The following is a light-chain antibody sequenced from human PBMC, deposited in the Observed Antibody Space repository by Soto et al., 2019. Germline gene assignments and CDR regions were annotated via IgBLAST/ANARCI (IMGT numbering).Light chain of an antibody. V-gene: IGLV2-8*01. J-gene: IGLJ1*01. CDR1: SSDGGGYNY. CDR2: EVS. Sequence: QSLLTQPPSASGSPGQSFTISCTGTSSDGGGYNYVSWYQQHPGKAPKLMIYEVSKRPSGVPDRFSGSKSGNTASLTVSGLQAEDEADSYCSSYAGSNNYVFGTGTKVTVL. CDR3: SSYAGSNNYV.